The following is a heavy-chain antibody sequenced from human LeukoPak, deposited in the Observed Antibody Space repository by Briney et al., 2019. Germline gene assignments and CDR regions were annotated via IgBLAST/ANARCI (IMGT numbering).Heavy chain of an antibody. CDR3: ARDFVYGSGSYYKRGGGNWFDP. V-gene: IGHV4-39*07. CDR2: IYYSGST. J-gene: IGHJ5*02. CDR1: GGSISSSSYY. D-gene: IGHD3-10*01. Sequence: SETLSLTCTVSGGSISSSSYYWGWIRQPPGKGLEWIGSIYYSGSTYYNPSLKSRVTISVDTSKNQFSLKLSSVTAADTAVYYCARDFVYGSGSYYKRGGGNWFDPWGQGTLVTVSS.